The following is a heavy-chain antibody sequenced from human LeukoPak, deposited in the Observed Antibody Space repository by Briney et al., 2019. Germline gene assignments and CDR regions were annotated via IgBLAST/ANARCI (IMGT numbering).Heavy chain of an antibody. J-gene: IGHJ6*02. CDR2: INHSGST. CDR3: ARGPRVYCSSTSCYGARYYYYGMDV. Sequence: PSETLSLTCAVYAGSFSGYYWSWIRQPPGKGLEWIGGINHSGSTNYNPSLKSRVTISVDTSKNQFSLKLSSVTAADTAVYYCARGPRVYCSSTSCYGARYYYYGMDVWGQGTTVTVSS. CDR1: AGSFSGYY. D-gene: IGHD2-2*01. V-gene: IGHV4-34*01.